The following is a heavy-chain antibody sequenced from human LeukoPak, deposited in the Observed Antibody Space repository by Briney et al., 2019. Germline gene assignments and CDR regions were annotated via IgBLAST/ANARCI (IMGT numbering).Heavy chain of an antibody. Sequence: SETLSLTCTVSGGSISSYYWSWIRQPAGKGLEWIGYIYYSGSTNYNPSLKSRVTISVDTSKNQFSLRLSSVTAADTAVYYCARVTGYMIEDYFDYWGQGTLVTVSS. CDR1: GGSISSYY. V-gene: IGHV4-59*01. J-gene: IGHJ4*02. CDR2: IYYSGST. CDR3: ARVTGYMIEDYFDY. D-gene: IGHD3-22*01.